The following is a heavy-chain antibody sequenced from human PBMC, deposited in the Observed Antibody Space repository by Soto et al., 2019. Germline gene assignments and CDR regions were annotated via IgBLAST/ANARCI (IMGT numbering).Heavy chain of an antibody. J-gene: IGHJ4*02. CDR1: GGSISSSSVY. D-gene: IGHD3-9*01. V-gene: IGHV4-39*01. Sequence: PSETLSLTCTVSGGSISSSSVYWGWIRQPPGKGLEWIGTIYYSGSTYYNPSLQSRVTISVDKSKNQFSLKLMSLSAADTAVYYCGRLEGLATISYYFDYWGQGALVTVSS. CDR2: IYYSGST. CDR3: GRLEGLATISYYFDY.